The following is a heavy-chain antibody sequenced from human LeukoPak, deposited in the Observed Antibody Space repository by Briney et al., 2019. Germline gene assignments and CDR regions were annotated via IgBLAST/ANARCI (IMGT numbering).Heavy chain of an antibody. J-gene: IGHJ4*02. D-gene: IGHD3-9*01. CDR3: ASRGTYYDILTGYYSRGIIDY. V-gene: IGHV4-39*01. Sequence: SETLSLTCTVSGGSISSSSYYWGWIRQPPGKGLEWIGHIYYTGSTYYNPSLKSRVTISLDTSKNQFSLKLSSVTAADTAVYYCASRGTYYDILTGYYSRGIIDYWGQGTLVTVSS. CDR1: GGSISSSSYY. CDR2: IYYTGST.